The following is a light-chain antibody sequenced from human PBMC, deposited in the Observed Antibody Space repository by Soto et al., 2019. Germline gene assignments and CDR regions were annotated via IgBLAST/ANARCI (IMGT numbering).Light chain of an antibody. CDR2: EVT. Sequence: QSALTQPASVSGSPGQSITISCTGTSSDVGAYNFVSWYQHHPGRAPKLIIYEVTIRPSGVPDRFSGSKSGNTASLTISGLQAADEVDYYCSLYTSENTYVFGTGTKLTVL. V-gene: IGLV2-14*01. CDR1: SSDVGAYNF. J-gene: IGLJ1*01. CDR3: SLYTSENTYV.